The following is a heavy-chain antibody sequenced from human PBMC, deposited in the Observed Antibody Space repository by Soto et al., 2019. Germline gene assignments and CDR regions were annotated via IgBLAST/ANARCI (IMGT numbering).Heavy chain of an antibody. Sequence: QVQLQESGPGLVKASQTLSVTCTVSGDSINRGGYYWIWIRQFPGKGLEWIGSVYYSGTTSYNPSVERRAAISVDTSMKHFSLKLSSVTAADTAVYYCARGGVVVTALRFDYWGQGTLVTVSS. CDR1: GDSINRGGYY. D-gene: IGHD2-21*02. V-gene: IGHV4-31*03. CDR2: VYYSGTT. J-gene: IGHJ4*02. CDR3: ARGGVVVTALRFDY.